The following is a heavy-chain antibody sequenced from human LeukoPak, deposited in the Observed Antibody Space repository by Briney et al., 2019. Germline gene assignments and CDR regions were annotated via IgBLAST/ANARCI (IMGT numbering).Heavy chain of an antibody. V-gene: IGHV3-23*01. CDR1: GFTFSSYA. CDR2: ISGSGGST. Sequence: PGGSLRLSCAASGFTFSSYAMSWVRQAPGKGLEWVSAISGSGGSTYYADSVKGRFTISRDNSKNTLYLQMNSLRAEDTAVYYCAKAWGGWAYYYDSSGYYCPWDYWGQGTLVTVSS. J-gene: IGHJ4*02. CDR3: AKAWGGWAYYYDSSGYYCPWDY. D-gene: IGHD3-22*01.